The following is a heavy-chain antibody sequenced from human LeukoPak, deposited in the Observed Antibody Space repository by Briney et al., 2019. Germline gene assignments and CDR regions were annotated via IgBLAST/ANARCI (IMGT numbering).Heavy chain of an antibody. Sequence: GESLRLSCAASGVPFNVAWMNWVRQSPGKGLEWVGRIKSKGGGETTDYAAPVKGRVTISRDDSKNMLYLQLRGLKTEDTAVYYCVWSSSWEKRFYLDQWGQGLLVTVSS. J-gene: IGHJ4*02. CDR3: VWSSSWEKRFYLDQ. CDR1: GVPFNVAW. CDR2: IKSKGGGETT. D-gene: IGHD1-26*01. V-gene: IGHV3-15*01.